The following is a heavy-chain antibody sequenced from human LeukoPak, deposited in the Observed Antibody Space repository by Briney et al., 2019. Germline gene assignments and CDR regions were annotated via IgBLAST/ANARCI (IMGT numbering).Heavy chain of an antibody. Sequence: GGSLRLSCAASGSTFSSYPMHWVRQAPGKGLEWVPVISYDGSNKYYADSVKGRFTISRDNSKSTLFLQMSSLRPEDTAVYYCARENVATSFDYWGQGTLVTVSS. CDR1: GSTFSSYP. CDR3: ARENVATSFDY. D-gene: IGHD5-12*01. CDR2: ISYDGSNK. V-gene: IGHV3-30-3*01. J-gene: IGHJ4*02.